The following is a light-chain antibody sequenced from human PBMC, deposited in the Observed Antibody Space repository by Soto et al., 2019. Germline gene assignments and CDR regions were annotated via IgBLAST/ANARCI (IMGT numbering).Light chain of an antibody. V-gene: IGKV1-39*01. Sequence: DIQMTQSPSSLSASVGDRVTITCRASQSISSYLNWYQQKPGKAPKLLIYAASSLQSGVPSRFSGSGSGTDFTLTISSLQPEEFATYYCQQSYSTPPITFGQGTRLEI. CDR1: QSISSY. CDR3: QQSYSTPPIT. J-gene: IGKJ5*01. CDR2: AAS.